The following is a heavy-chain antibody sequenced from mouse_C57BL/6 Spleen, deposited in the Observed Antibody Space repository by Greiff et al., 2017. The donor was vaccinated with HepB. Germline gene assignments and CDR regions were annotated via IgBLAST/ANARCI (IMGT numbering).Heavy chain of an antibody. CDR3: TRPGDGSIPYAMDY. Sequence: VKLMESGAELVRPGASVTLSCKASGYTFTDYEMHWVKQTPVHGLEWIGAIDPETGGTAYNQKFKGKAILTADKSSSTAYMELRSLTSEDSAVYYCTRPGDGSIPYAMDYWGQGTSVTVSS. V-gene: IGHV1-15*01. D-gene: IGHD1-1*01. CDR2: IDPETGGT. J-gene: IGHJ4*01. CDR1: GYTFTDYE.